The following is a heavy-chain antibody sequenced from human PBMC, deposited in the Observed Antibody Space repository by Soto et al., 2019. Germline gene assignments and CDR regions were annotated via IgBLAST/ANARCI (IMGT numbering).Heavy chain of an antibody. CDR1: GFTFSSYA. D-gene: IGHD2-21*02. Sequence: QVQLVESGGGVVQPGRSLRLSCAASGFTFSSYAMHWVRQAPDKGLEWVAVISYDGSNKYYADSVKGRFTISRDNSKNTLYLQMNSLRAEDTAVYYCARDKVGYCGGDCYSNWFDPWGQGTLVTVSS. CDR3: ARDKVGYCGGDCYSNWFDP. CDR2: ISYDGSNK. V-gene: IGHV3-30-3*01. J-gene: IGHJ5*02.